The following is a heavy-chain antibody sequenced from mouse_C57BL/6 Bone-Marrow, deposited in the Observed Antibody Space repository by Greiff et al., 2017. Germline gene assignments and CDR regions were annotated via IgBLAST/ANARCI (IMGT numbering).Heavy chain of an antibody. J-gene: IGHJ2*01. CDR2: ISYDGSN. CDR1: GYSITSGYY. V-gene: IGHV3-6*01. Sequence: ESGPGLVKPSQSLSLTCSVTGYSITSGYYCNWIRQFPGNKLEWRGYISYDGSNNYNPSLKNRISITRDTSKNQFFLKLNSVTTEDTATYYCARDGSYFDDWGQGTTLTVSS. CDR3: ARDGSYFDD.